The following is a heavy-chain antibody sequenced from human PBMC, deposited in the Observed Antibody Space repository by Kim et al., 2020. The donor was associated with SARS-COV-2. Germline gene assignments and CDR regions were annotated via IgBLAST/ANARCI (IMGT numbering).Heavy chain of an antibody. CDR2: IIPIFGTA. J-gene: IGHJ3*02. D-gene: IGHD3-10*01. Sequence: SVKVSCKASGGTFSSYAISWVRQAPGQGLEWMGGIIPIFGTANYAQKFQGRVTITADKSTSTAYMELSSLRSEDTAVYYCASGITMVRGVIISNAFDIWGQGTMVTVSS. V-gene: IGHV1-69*06. CDR1: GGTFSSYA. CDR3: ASGITMVRGVIISNAFDI.